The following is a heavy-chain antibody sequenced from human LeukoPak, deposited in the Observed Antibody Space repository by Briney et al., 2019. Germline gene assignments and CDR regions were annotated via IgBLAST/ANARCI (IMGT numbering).Heavy chain of an antibody. J-gene: IGHJ6*02. V-gene: IGHV3-7*01. CDR1: GFTFSSYW. D-gene: IGHD3-3*01. CDR2: IKQDGSGK. CDR3: ARDVPYYDFWSGYYWRSNGMDV. Sequence: GGSLRLSCAATGFTFSSYWMSWVRQAPGKGLEWVANIKQDGSGKYYVDSVKGRFTISRDNAKNSLYLQMNSLRAEDTAVYYCARDVPYYDFWSGYYWRSNGMDVWGQGTTVTVSS.